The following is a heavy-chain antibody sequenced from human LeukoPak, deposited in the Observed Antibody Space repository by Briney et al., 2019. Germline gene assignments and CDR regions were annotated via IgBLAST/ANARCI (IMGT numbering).Heavy chain of an antibody. D-gene: IGHD3-22*01. J-gene: IGHJ4*02. CDR2: ISGSGGST. CDR3: AKDHYYDSSGYYYGDY. V-gene: IGHV3-23*01. CDR1: GFTFSSYA. Sequence: GGSLRLSCAASGFTFSSYAMSWVRQAPGKGLEWVSAISGSGGSTYYADSVKGRFTISRDNSKNTLYLQMNSLRAEGTAVYYCAKDHYYDSSGYYYGDYWGQGTLVTVSS.